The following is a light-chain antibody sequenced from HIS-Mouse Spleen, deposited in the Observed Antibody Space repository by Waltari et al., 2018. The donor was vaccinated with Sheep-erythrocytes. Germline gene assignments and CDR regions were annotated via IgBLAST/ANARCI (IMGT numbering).Light chain of an antibody. Sequence: QSALTQPRSVSGSPGQSVTISCTGTTIDVGGYNYFSWSQQHPGKAPKLMSYDVSKRPAGVPDSFSGSKSGNTASLTIAGLQAEDEADYYCCSYAGSYTWVFGGGTKLTVL. V-gene: IGLV2-11*01. J-gene: IGLJ3*02. CDR3: CSYAGSYTWV. CDR2: DVS. CDR1: TIDVGGYNY.